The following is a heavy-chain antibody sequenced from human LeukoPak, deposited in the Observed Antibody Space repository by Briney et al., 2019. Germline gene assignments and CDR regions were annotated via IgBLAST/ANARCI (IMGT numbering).Heavy chain of an antibody. CDR1: GFTFNSYH. CDR3: AIHGQYHTLDL. J-gene: IGHJ4*01. Sequence: QAGGSLRLSCAASGFTFNSYHMHWLPQAPGKGRVGVTDISYDGSNKYYADSGKVRFTISRDNSKNTLYLQMTCLRAKDTAVYYCAIHGQYHTLDLWGQGTLVTVSS. V-gene: IGHV3-30*03. CDR2: ISYDGSNK. D-gene: IGHD2-2*01.